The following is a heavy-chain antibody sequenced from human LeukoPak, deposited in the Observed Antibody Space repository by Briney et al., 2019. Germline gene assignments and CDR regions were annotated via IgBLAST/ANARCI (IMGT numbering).Heavy chain of an antibody. CDR1: GFTFYEYD. CDR2: ISWNSGSM. V-gene: IGHV3-9*01. D-gene: IGHD6-19*01. Sequence: PGRSLRLSCAASGFTFYEYDMHWVRQAPGKGLEWVSGISWNSGSMEYADSVKGRFTISRDNAKKSLYLQLNSLRAEDTALYYCAKDKDPWVYSSGWYLDYWGQGTLVTVSS. J-gene: IGHJ4*02. CDR3: AKDKDPWVYSSGWYLDY.